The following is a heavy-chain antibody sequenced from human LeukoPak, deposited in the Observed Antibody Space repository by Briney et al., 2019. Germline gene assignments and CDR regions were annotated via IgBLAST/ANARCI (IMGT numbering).Heavy chain of an antibody. J-gene: IGHJ4*02. CDR2: ISWNSAKI. Sequence: GRSLRLSCAASGFTFDDHAMHWVRQAPGKGLEWVSGISWNSAKIGYVDSVKGRFTISRDNAKASLYLQMNSLRPEDTALYYCTKDKTYYGSGSHWGQGTLVTVSS. D-gene: IGHD3-10*01. V-gene: IGHV3-9*01. CDR1: GFTFDDHA. CDR3: TKDKTYYGSGSH.